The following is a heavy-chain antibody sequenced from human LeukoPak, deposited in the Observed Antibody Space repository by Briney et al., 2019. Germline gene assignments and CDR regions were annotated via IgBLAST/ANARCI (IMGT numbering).Heavy chain of an antibody. J-gene: IGHJ5*02. CDR3: ARVVGNWFDP. Sequence: GGSLRLSCAASGFTISSNYMSWVRQAPGKGLEWVSVIYSGGSTYYADSAKGRFTISRDNPKNTLYLQMHSLRAEDTAVYYCARVVGNWFDPWGQGTLVTVSS. D-gene: IGHD1-26*01. CDR1: GFTISSNY. CDR2: IYSGGST. V-gene: IGHV3-53*01.